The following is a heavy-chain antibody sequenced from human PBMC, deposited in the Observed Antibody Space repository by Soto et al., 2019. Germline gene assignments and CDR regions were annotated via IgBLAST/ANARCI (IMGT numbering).Heavy chain of an antibody. Sequence: ASVKVSCKASGYTFTSYGISWVRQAPGQGLEWMGWMSPNSGNTGYAQKFQGRVTMTTDTSISTAYMELSSLRSEDTAVYYCARGLKERGSGSGDYYYYMDVWGKGTTVTVSS. J-gene: IGHJ6*03. D-gene: IGHD3-10*01. V-gene: IGHV1-8*02. CDR2: MSPNSGNT. CDR3: ARGLKERGSGSGDYYYYMDV. CDR1: GYTFTSYG.